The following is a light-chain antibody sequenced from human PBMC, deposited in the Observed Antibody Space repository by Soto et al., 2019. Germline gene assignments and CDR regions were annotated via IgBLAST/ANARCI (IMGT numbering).Light chain of an antibody. J-gene: IGKJ2*01. V-gene: IGKV1-39*01. Sequence: DIQMTQSPSSLSTSIGDRVTITCRAGQSITSYLNWYQQKPGEAPKLLIYAASILRSGVPSRFSGRGSVTDFTLTISSLQPEDFATYYCQHIYSIPYTFGHGTKREIK. CDR2: AAS. CDR1: QSITSY. CDR3: QHIYSIPYT.